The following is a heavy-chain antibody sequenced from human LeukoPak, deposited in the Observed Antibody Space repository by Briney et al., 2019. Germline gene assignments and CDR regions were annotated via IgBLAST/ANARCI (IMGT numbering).Heavy chain of an antibody. CDR2: ISYDGSNK. CDR3: AKEVGFYFYDSSGLAIDY. Sequence: GRSLRLSCAASGFTFSSYGIHWVRQAPGKGLEWVAVISYDGSNKYYADSVKGRFTISRDNSKNTLYLQMNSLRAEDTAVYYCAKEVGFYFYDSSGLAIDYWGQGTLVTVSS. CDR1: GFTFSSYG. V-gene: IGHV3-30*18. D-gene: IGHD3-22*01. J-gene: IGHJ4*02.